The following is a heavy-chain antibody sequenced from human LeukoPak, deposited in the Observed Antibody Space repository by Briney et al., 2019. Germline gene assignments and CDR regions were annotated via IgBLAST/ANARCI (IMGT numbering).Heavy chain of an antibody. Sequence: QPGGSLRLSCAASGFTFSSYEMNWVRQAPGKGLEWVSYISSSGSTIYYADSVKGRFTISRDNAKNSLYLQMNSLRAEDTAVYYCARESGIAAAGDYWGQGTLVTVSS. D-gene: IGHD6-13*01. V-gene: IGHV3-48*03. CDR3: ARESGIAAAGDY. CDR2: ISSSGSTI. J-gene: IGHJ4*02. CDR1: GFTFSSYE.